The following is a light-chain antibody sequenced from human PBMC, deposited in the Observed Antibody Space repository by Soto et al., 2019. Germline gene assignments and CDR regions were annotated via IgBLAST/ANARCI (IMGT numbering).Light chain of an antibody. CDR1: QSISSN. CDR2: RTS. Sequence: EIVMTQSPATLSVSPGEGASLSYSASQSISSNLAWYQQKPGQAPRLLMFRTSSRATGFPARFSGSGSGTEFNLTISSLQAEDFGVYYCQQYNNWPRATFGGGTKVAIK. CDR3: QQYNNWPRAT. V-gene: IGKV3-15*01. J-gene: IGKJ4*01.